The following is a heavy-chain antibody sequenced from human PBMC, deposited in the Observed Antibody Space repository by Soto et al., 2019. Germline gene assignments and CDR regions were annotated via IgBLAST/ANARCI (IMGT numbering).Heavy chain of an antibody. J-gene: IGHJ3*02. CDR2: MRTGSGDT. Sequence: QVQLVQSGAEVKRPGASVRFSCKAYRYTFTSYDIFWVRQSPGQGLEWMGWMRTGSGDTHYAQKFQGRVTMTRDTSISTAYMELNNLVSDDTAVYYCARRSTTYLNEVIYDIWGQGTMVTVSS. V-gene: IGHV1-2*02. CDR3: ARRSTTYLNEVIYDI. D-gene: IGHD1-26*01. CDR1: RYTFTSYD.